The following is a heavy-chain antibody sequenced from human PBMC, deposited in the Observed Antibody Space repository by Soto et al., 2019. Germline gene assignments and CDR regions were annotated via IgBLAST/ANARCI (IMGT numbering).Heavy chain of an antibody. Sequence: SVKVSCKASGGTFSSYTISWVRQAPGQGLEWMGRIIPNHGITNYAQKFQGRVTMTTDTSTSTAYMELRSLRSDDTAVYYCARDPTGSSDYWGQGTLVTVSS. J-gene: IGHJ4*02. V-gene: IGHV1-69*04. D-gene: IGHD2-8*02. CDR3: ARDPTGSSDY. CDR2: IIPNHGIT. CDR1: GGTFSSYT.